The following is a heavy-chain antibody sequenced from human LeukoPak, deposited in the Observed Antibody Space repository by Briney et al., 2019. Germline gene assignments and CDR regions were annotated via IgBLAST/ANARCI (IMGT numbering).Heavy chain of an antibody. J-gene: IGHJ5*02. CDR1: GYTFTGYY. Sequence: ASVKVSCKASGYTFTGYYMHWVGQAPGQGLEWMGWINPNSGGTNYAQKFQGRVTMTRDTSISTAYMELSRLRSDDTAVYYCARDYGGNGWFDPWGQGTLVTVSS. CDR2: INPNSGGT. D-gene: IGHD4-23*01. V-gene: IGHV1-2*02. CDR3: ARDYGGNGWFDP.